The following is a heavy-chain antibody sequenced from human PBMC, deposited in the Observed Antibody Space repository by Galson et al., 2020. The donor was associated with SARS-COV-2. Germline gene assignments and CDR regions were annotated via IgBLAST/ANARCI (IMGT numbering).Heavy chain of an antibody. CDR3: ARDHSSSWPQYYYYYDGMDV. Sequence: GGSLRLSCAASGFTFSSYWMSWVRQAPGKGLEWVANIKQDGSEKSYVDSVKGRFTISRDNAKNSLYLQMNSLRAEDTAVYYCARDHSSSWPQYYYYYDGMDVWGQGTTVTVFS. CDR1: GFTFSSYW. D-gene: IGHD6-13*01. V-gene: IGHV3-7*01. J-gene: IGHJ6*02. CDR2: IKQDGSEK.